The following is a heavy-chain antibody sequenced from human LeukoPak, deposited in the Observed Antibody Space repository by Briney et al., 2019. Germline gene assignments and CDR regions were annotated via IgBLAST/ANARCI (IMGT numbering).Heavy chain of an antibody. CDR1: GYTFTSYG. V-gene: IGHV1-18*01. CDR3: ARDRLAIVVVVAAISDWFDP. D-gene: IGHD2-15*01. CDR2: ISAYNGNT. J-gene: IGHJ5*02. Sequence: ASVKVSCKASGYTFTSYGISWVRQAPGQGLEWMGWISAYNGNTNYAQKLQGRVTMTTDTSTSTAYTELRSLRSDDTAVYYCARDRLAIVVVVAAISDWFDPWGQGTLVTVSS.